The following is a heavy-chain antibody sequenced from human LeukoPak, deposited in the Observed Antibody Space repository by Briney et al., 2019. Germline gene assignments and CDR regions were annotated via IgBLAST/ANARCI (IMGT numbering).Heavy chain of an antibody. CDR2: IYNTGGT. D-gene: IGHD3-22*01. CDR1: GFTISSDY. V-gene: IGHV3-53*01. CDR3: AKVGPSWDSSGYGCYFDY. J-gene: IGHJ4*02. Sequence: PGGSLRLSCAASGFTISSDYMTWVRQAPGKGLEWVSVIYNTGGTNYADSVKGRFTISRDNSKNTLYLQMNSLRAEDTAVYYCAKVGPSWDSSGYGCYFDYWGQGTLVTVSS.